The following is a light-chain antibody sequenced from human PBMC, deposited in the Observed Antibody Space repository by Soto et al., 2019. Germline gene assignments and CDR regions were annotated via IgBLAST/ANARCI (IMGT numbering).Light chain of an antibody. Sequence: EIVLTQSPGTLSLSPGERATLSCRASQSVSSSYLAWYQQKHGQAPRLLIYGASSRATGIPDRFSGSGSGTGFTFTISRLEPEDFEVYYCQQYGSSPITFGQGTRLEIK. CDR3: QQYGSSPIT. V-gene: IGKV3-20*01. CDR2: GAS. J-gene: IGKJ5*01. CDR1: QSVSSSY.